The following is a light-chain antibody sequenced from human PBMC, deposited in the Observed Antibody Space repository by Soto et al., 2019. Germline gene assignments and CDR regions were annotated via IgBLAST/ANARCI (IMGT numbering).Light chain of an antibody. V-gene: IGLV2-23*01. J-gene: IGLJ2*01. CDR1: SSDFGNYNL. Sequence: QSALTQPASVSGSPGQSITISCTGTSSDFGNYNLVSWYQQHPGKAPKLMIYEGGKRPSGVSNRFSGSTSGNTASLTISGLQAEDEADYYCCSFATSSTLFGGGTKLTVL. CDR2: EGG. CDR3: CSFATSSTL.